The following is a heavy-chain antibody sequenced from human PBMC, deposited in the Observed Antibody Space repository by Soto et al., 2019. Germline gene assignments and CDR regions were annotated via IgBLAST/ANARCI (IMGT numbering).Heavy chain of an antibody. D-gene: IGHD2-21*01. V-gene: IGHV4-59*08. CDR1: GCSISSYY. CDR3: ARLFALATFED. J-gene: IGHJ4*02. CDR2: IYYSGST. Sequence: SETLSLTCTVSGCSISSYYWSWIRQPPGKGLEWIGYIYYSGSTNYNPSLKSRVTISVDTSKNQFSLKLSSVTAADTAVYYCARLFALATFEDRGQGTRVTVAS.